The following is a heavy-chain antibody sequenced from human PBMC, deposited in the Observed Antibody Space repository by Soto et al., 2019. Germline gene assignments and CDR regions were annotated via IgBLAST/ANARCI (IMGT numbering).Heavy chain of an antibody. V-gene: IGHV3-53*01. CDR2: IYSGGST. D-gene: IGHD3-10*01. CDR1: GFTVSSNY. Sequence: QPGGSLRLSCAASGFTVSSNYMSWVRQAPGKGLEWVSVIYSGGSTYYADSVKGRFTISRDNSKNTLYLQMNSLRAEDTAVYYCARDTGRGEYYFDYWGQGTLVTVSS. J-gene: IGHJ4*02. CDR3: ARDTGRGEYYFDY.